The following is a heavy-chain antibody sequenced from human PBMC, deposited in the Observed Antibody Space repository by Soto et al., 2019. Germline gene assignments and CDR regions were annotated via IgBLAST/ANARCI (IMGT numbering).Heavy chain of an antibody. CDR1: GYTFTSYD. CDR3: ARAFYDFWSGYYRQRNYYYYYYMDV. V-gene: IGHV1-8*01. Sequence: ASVKVSCKASGYTFTSYDINWVRQATGQGLEWMGWMNPISGNTGYAQKFQGRVTLTRNTSISTAYMELSSLRSEDTAVYYCARAFYDFWSGYYRQRNYYYYYYMDVWGKGTTVTVSS. D-gene: IGHD3-3*01. J-gene: IGHJ6*03. CDR2: MNPISGNT.